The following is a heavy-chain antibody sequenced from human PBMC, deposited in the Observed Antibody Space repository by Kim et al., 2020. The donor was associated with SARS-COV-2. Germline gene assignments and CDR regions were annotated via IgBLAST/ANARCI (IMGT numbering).Heavy chain of an antibody. V-gene: IGHV5-51*01. Sequence: GESLKISCKGSGYNFITYWVGWVRQMPGKGLEWMGIIYPGDSDTRYSPSFQGQVTISADKSISTAYLQWSSLKASDTAMYFCARLPGTTITPLGGVDVWGQGTTVTVSS. J-gene: IGHJ6*02. CDR2: IYPGDSDT. CDR1: GYNFITYW. D-gene: IGHD3-10*01. CDR3: ARLPGTTITPLGGVDV.